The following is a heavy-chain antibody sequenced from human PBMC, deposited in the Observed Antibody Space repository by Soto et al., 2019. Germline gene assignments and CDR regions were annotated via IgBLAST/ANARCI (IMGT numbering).Heavy chain of an antibody. D-gene: IGHD3-3*01. Sequence: ASVKVSCKASGDTFSSYAISWVRQAPGQGLEWMGWMNPIIGNTGYAQKFQGRVTMTRNTSISTAYMELSSLRSEDTAVYYCASPARNYDFWSGYSFDIWGQGTMVTVPS. J-gene: IGHJ3*02. CDR1: GDTFSSYA. V-gene: IGHV1-8*02. CDR2: MNPIIGNT. CDR3: ASPARNYDFWSGYSFDI.